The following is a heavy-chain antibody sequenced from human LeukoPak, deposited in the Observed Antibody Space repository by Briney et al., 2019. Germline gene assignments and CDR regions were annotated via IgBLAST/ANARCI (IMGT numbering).Heavy chain of an antibody. D-gene: IGHD2-2*01. CDR2: IWYDGSNK. CDR3: AGGLFPHSSSILVPYYYGMDV. V-gene: IGHV3-33*01. J-gene: IGHJ6*02. Sequence: GGSLRLSCAASGFTFSSYGMHWVRQAPGKGLEWVAVIWYDGSNKYYADSVKGRFTISRDNSKNTLYLQMNSLRAEDTAVYYCAGGLFPHSSSILVPYYYGMDVWGQGTTVTVSS. CDR1: GFTFSSYG.